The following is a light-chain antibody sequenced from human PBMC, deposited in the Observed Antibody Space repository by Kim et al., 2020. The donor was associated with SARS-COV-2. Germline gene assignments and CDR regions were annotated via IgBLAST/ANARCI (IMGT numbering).Light chain of an antibody. V-gene: IGLV3-1*01. CDR3: QAWDSSTYV. CDR1: KLGDKY. CDR2: QDS. Sequence: VSPGQTTSITCYGDKLGDKYACWYQQKPGQSPVLVIYQDSKRPSGIPARFSGSNSGNTATLTISGTQAMDEADYYCQAWDSSTYVFGTGTKVTVL. J-gene: IGLJ1*01.